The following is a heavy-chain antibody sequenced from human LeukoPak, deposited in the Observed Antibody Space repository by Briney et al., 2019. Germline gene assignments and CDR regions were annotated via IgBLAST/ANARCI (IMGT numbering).Heavy chain of an antibody. Sequence: GWSLRLSCAVSGSTFSGFWMSWSRQAPGKGLEWVASINSDGSEGYYADVVKGRFTISRDNAKNSLYLQINSLRAEDTAVYYCARSSYSSSSNVWGQGTMVTVSS. CDR1: GSTFSGFW. D-gene: IGHD6-6*01. V-gene: IGHV3-7*03. CDR3: ARSSYSSSSNV. J-gene: IGHJ3*01. CDR2: INSDGSEG.